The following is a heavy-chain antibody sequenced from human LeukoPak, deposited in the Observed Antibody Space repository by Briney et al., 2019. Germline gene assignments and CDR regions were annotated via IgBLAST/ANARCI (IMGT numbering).Heavy chain of an antibody. Sequence: GGSLRLSCAASGFTFSSYTMNWVRQALGQGLEWVSTISDPHSGSETHYADSVKGRFTISRDNSKNTLYLQMNSLRAEDTAVYYCAREYRGEYYFAYWGQGTLVTVSS. V-gene: IGHV3-23*01. CDR1: GFTFSSYT. CDR3: AREYRGEYYFAY. D-gene: IGHD3-10*01. J-gene: IGHJ4*02. CDR2: ISDPHSGSET.